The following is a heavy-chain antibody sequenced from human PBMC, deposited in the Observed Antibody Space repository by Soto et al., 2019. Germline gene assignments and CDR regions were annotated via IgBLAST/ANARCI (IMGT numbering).Heavy chain of an antibody. V-gene: IGHV1-3*01. CDR3: ARGIATGQLDP. CDR2: IKPDNGNT. J-gene: IGHJ5*02. CDR1: GYTFTRYT. Sequence: QVQLVQSGAEVKKPGASVKISCKASGYTFTRYTMNWVRQAPGQRLEWMGWIKPDNGNTKSSQKFQDRVSITRDTSASTAYMGLSSLRSEDTAVYYCARGIATGQLDPWGQGTLVTVSS. D-gene: IGHD2-15*01.